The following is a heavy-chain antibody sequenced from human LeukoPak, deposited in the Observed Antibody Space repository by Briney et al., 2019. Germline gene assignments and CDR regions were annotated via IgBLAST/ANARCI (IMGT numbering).Heavy chain of an antibody. CDR1: GGSISSYY. J-gene: IGHJ6*03. V-gene: IGHV4-59*01. Sequence: SETLSLTCTVSGGSISSYYWSWIRQPPGKGLEWIGCIYYSGSTNYNPSLKSRVTISVDTSKNQFSLKLSSVTAADTAVYYCARGMTQEYYYYYYYMDVWGKGTTVTVSS. CDR2: IYYSGST. CDR3: ARGMTQEYYYYYYYMDV.